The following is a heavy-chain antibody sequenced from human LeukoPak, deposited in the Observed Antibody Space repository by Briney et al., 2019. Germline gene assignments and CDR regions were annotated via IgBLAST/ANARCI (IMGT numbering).Heavy chain of an antibody. CDR2: IYYSGST. D-gene: IGHD6-13*01. CDR3: ARSSLYSSRWFFDY. CDR1: GGSISSGDYY. J-gene: IGHJ4*02. Sequence: SETLSLTCTVSGGSISSGDYYWSWIRQPPGQGLEWIGYIYYSGSTYYNPSLKSRVTLSVDTSKNQFSLKLSSVTAADTAVYYCARSSLYSSRWFFDYWGQGTLVTVSS. V-gene: IGHV4-30-4*08.